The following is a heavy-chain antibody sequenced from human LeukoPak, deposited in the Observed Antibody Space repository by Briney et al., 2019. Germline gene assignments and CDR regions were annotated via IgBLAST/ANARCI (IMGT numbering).Heavy chain of an antibody. Sequence: GESLKISCKGSGYTFTNYWIGWVRQMSGEGLEWMGIIDPNDSDTKYSPSFQGQVTISVDKSINTAYLQWSTLKASDTAIYYCAKHGGILLSGPDVWGQGTAVIVSS. CDR1: GYTFTNYW. D-gene: IGHD2-15*01. J-gene: IGHJ6*02. CDR3: AKHGGILLSGPDV. V-gene: IGHV5-51*01. CDR2: IDPNDSDT.